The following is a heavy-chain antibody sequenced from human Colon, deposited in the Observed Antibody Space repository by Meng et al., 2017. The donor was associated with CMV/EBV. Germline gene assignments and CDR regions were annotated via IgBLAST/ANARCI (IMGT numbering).Heavy chain of an antibody. Sequence: HVLLRSAVDALQKPGASVSVSCDASGYTFTGYFMCRLRQGPGQGREWLGVINPITGGTNSAQKFQGGVTMTRDTSMNTAYMDLSRLRSDDTAVYYCASLSGGDFDYWGQGTLVTVSS. CDR3: ASLSGGDFDY. CDR2: INPITGGT. J-gene: IGHJ4*02. V-gene: IGHV1-2*02. CDR1: GYTFTGYF. D-gene: IGHD1-26*01.